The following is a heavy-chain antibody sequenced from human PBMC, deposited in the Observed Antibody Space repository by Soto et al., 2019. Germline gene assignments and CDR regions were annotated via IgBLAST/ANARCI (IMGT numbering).Heavy chain of an antibody. Sequence: EVQLLESGGGLVQPGGSLRLSCAASGFTFSSYAMSWVRQAPGKGLEWVSAISGSGGSTYYADSVKGRITISRDNSKNTLYLQMTSLGAEDTAVYYCAEAQNDSSLDYWGQGTLVTVSS. CDR1: GFTFSSYA. D-gene: IGHD3-22*01. V-gene: IGHV3-23*01. CDR2: ISGSGGST. J-gene: IGHJ4*02. CDR3: AEAQNDSSLDY.